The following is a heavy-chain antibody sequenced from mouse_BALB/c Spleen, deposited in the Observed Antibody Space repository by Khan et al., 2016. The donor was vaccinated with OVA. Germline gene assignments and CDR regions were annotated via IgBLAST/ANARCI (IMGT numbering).Heavy chain of an antibody. V-gene: IGHV5-17*02. J-gene: IGHJ3*01. Sequence: EVQVVESGGGLVQPGGSRKLSCTASGFTFRSFGMHWVRQAPEKGLEWVAYIGSDSSTTYYADTVKGRFTISRDNPKNTLLLQLTSLTSEDTAMSYWASCVCRSGITTWGQGTLVTVSA. D-gene: IGHD2-4*01. CDR2: IGSDSSTT. CDR3: ASCVCRSGITT. CDR1: GFTFRSFG.